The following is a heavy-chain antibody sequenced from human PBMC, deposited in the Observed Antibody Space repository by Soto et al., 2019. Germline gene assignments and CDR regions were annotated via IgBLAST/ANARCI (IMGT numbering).Heavy chain of an antibody. D-gene: IGHD3-10*01. CDR3: ARQEITMVRAFNWFDP. V-gene: IGHV4-39*01. Sequence: QLQLQESGPGLVKPSETLSLTCTVSGGSISSSSYYWGWIRQPPGKGLEWIGSIYYSGSTYYNPSLKSRVTISVDTSKNQFSLKLTSVTAADTAVYYCARQEITMVRAFNWFDPWGQGTLVTVSS. CDR1: GGSISSSSYY. J-gene: IGHJ5*02. CDR2: IYYSGST.